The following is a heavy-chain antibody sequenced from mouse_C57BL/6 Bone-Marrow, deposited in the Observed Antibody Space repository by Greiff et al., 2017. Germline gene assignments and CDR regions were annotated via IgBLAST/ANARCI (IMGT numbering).Heavy chain of an antibody. V-gene: IGHV7-3*01. CDR3: ARDIRRIGFDY. CDR1: GFTFTDYY. J-gene: IGHJ2*01. CDR2: IRNKANGYTT. Sequence: EVLLVESGGGLVQPGGSLSLSCAASGFTFTDYYMSWVRQPPGKALEWLGFIRNKANGYTTEYSASVKGRFTISRDNSQSILYLQMNALRAEDSATYYCARDIRRIGFDYWGQGTTLTVSS.